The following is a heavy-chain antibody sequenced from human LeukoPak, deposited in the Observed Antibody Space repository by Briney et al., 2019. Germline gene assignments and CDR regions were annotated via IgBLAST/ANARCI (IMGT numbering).Heavy chain of an antibody. Sequence: SETLSLTCTVSGGPIYSYYWSWIRQTAGKGLEWIGRLYPGVSTDYNPSLKSRVTMSVGTSKNQFALKLSAVTAADTAVYYCARLKFYDSTGYSPGHYMDVWGKGTTVTVSS. V-gene: IGHV4-4*07. CDR3: ARLKFYDSTGYSPGHYMDV. J-gene: IGHJ6*03. CDR1: GGPIYSYY. D-gene: IGHD3-22*01. CDR2: LYPGVST.